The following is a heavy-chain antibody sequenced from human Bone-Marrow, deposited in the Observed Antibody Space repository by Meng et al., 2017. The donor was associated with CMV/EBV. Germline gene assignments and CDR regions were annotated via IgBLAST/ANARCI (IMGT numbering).Heavy chain of an antibody. Sequence: GESLKISCAASGLTFSRYDMHWVRQPTGKGLEWVSAIGTAGDTYYPDSVKGRFTISRENAKNSLYLQRYSLTAGDTAVYYCVAWNPLRGYTYGDSKGWFDPWGQGTLVTVSS. J-gene: IGHJ5*02. CDR1: GLTFSRYD. CDR2: IGTAGDT. D-gene: IGHD5-18*01. CDR3: VAWNPLRGYTYGDSKGWFDP. V-gene: IGHV3-13*01.